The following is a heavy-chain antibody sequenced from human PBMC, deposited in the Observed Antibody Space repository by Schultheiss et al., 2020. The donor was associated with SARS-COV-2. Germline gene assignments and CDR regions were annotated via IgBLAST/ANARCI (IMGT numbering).Heavy chain of an antibody. CDR1: GFTFSSYG. J-gene: IGHJ5*02. D-gene: IGHD3-3*01. V-gene: IGHV3-21*05. CDR3: AREAGGFWSGYYNWFDP. CDR2: ISSSSSYT. Sequence: GGSLRLSCAASGFTFSSYGMHWVRQAPGKGLEWVSYISSSSSYTNYADSVKGRFTISRDNAKKSLYLQMNSLGVEDTAVYYCAREAGGFWSGYYNWFDPWGQGTLVTVSS.